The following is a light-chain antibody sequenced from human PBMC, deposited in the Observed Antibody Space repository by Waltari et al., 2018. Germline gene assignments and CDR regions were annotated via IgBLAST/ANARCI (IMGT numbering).Light chain of an antibody. J-gene: IGLJ1*01. V-gene: IGLV3-19*01. CDR2: GQN. CDR3: YSRNSDDFTYV. Sequence: SSELSQDPTVSVALGQAVNITCQGDSLRRYFVSWYQQKPGQAPVLVSYGQNKRPSGIPDRFSGSRSGNTASLTIAGAEVADEADYYCYSRNSDDFTYVFGTGTKLTVL. CDR1: SLRRYF.